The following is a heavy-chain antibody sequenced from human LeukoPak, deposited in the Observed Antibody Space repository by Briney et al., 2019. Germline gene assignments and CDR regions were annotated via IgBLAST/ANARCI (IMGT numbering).Heavy chain of an antibody. CDR2: ISSSGSTI. Sequence: GGSLRLSCAASGFTFSDYYMSWIRQAPGKGLEWVSYISSSGSTIYYADSVKGRFTISRDNSKNTLYLQMNSLRAEDTAVYYCARENYYDSSGYQDYWGQGTLVTVSS. CDR1: GFTFSDYY. D-gene: IGHD3-22*01. V-gene: IGHV3-11*04. CDR3: ARENYYDSSGYQDY. J-gene: IGHJ4*02.